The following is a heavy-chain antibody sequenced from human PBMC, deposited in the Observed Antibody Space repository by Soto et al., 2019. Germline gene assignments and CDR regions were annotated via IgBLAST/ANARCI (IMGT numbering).Heavy chain of an antibody. CDR1: GGTLRNYG. J-gene: IGHJ6*02. Sequence: QVQLVQSGAEVKKPGSSVRVSCKASGGTLRNYGISWVGRALGQGLEGMGGIFPVFGTANYAQKFQGRVTITADESTSTVYMDVTSLRSEDTAVYYCSRGDATKIVVTTYYGMDVWGQGTTVTVSS. CDR3: SRGDATKIVVTTYYGMDV. V-gene: IGHV1-69*12. CDR2: IFPVFGTA. D-gene: IGHD4-17*01.